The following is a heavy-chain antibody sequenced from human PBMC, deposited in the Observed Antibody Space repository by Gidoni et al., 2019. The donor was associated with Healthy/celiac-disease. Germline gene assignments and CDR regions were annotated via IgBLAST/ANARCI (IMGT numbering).Heavy chain of an antibody. J-gene: IGHJ5*02. V-gene: IGHV1-69*01. CDR1: GGTFSSYA. CDR3: ARDAFPVRSGMDWFDP. CDR2: SIPIFGTA. D-gene: IGHD3-3*01. Sequence: QVQLVQSGAEVKKPGSSVKVSCKASGGTFSSYAISWVRQAPGQGLEWRGGSIPIFGTANYAQKFQGRVTITADESTSTAYMELSSLRSEDTAVYYCARDAFPVRSGMDWFDPWGQGTLVTVSS.